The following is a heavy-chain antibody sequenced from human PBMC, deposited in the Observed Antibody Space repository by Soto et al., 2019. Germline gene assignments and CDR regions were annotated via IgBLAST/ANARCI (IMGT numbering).Heavy chain of an antibody. Sequence: EVQLVESGGGLVQPGGSLRLSCAASGFTVSTYYMNWVRQAPGEGLEWVSVVYSGGTTYYADSVRGRFTISRDNSKRTLVLQMNSLRAEDTAVYYWARSRSASSDFDSWGQGTLVTVSS. CDR2: VYSGGTT. J-gene: IGHJ4*02. D-gene: IGHD3-10*01. CDR3: ARSRSASSDFDS. V-gene: IGHV3-66*01. CDR1: GFTVSTYY.